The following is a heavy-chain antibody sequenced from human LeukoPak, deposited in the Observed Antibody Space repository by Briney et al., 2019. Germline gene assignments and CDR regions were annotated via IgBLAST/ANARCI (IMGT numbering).Heavy chain of an antibody. V-gene: IGHV1-69*04. Sequence: ASVKVSCKASGGTFSSYAISWVRQAPGQGLERMGRIIPILGIANYAQKFQGRVTITAVKSTSTAYMELSSLRSEDTAVYYCARGHSYGYYWGQGTLVTVSS. J-gene: IGHJ4*02. CDR3: ARGHSYGYY. CDR2: IIPILGIA. CDR1: GGTFSSYA. D-gene: IGHD5-18*01.